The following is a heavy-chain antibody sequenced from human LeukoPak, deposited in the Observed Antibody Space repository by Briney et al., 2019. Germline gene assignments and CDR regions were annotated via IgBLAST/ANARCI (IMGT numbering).Heavy chain of an antibody. V-gene: IGHV4-30-2*01. Sequence: PSQTLSLTCAVSGGSISSSGYSWSWTRQPPGKGLEWIGYIYHSGSTYYNPSLKSRVTISVDRSKNQFSLKLSSVTAADTAVYYCARFNGYYYAYAFDIWGQGTMVTVSS. D-gene: IGHD3-22*01. CDR3: ARFNGYYYAYAFDI. CDR1: GGSISSSGYS. CDR2: IYHSGST. J-gene: IGHJ3*02.